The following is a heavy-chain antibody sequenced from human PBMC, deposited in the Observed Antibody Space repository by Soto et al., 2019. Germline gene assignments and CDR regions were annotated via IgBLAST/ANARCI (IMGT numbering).Heavy chain of an antibody. CDR3: ARGAWFGRSDAFDI. J-gene: IGHJ3*02. CDR1: GYTFTRYD. CDR2: MNPNSGNT. D-gene: IGHD3-10*01. Sequence: QVQLVQSGAEVKKPGASVKVSCMASGYTFTRYDINRVRQATGQGLEWMGWMNPNSGNTGYAQKFQGRVTMTRNTSISTAYMELSSLRSEDTAVYYCARGAWFGRSDAFDIWGQGTMVTVSS. V-gene: IGHV1-8*01.